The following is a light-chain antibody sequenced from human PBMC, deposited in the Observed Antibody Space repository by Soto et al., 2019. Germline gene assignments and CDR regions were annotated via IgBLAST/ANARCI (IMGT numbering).Light chain of an antibody. V-gene: IGKV4-1*01. Sequence: EIVMTQSADSLALSLCESSTINCESSQSVLFTSNNKNYLAWYQQKPGQPPKLLLSWASARESGVPERFSGSGSGTLFTLSISSLQAEDVAVYYCQQYYTLPLTFGGGTKVDIK. CDR1: QSVLFTSNNKNY. CDR3: QQYYTLPLT. CDR2: WAS. J-gene: IGKJ4*01.